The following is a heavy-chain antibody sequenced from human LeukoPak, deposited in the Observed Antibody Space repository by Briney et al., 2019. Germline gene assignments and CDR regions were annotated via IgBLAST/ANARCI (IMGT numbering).Heavy chain of an antibody. Sequence: SQTLSLTCTVSGGSISSGDYYWSWIRQPPGKGLEWTGYIYYSGSTYYNPSLKSRVTISVDTSKNQLSLKLSSVTAADTAVYYCARDSSGYQGFDYWGQGTLVTVSS. V-gene: IGHV4-30-4*01. CDR3: ARDSSGYQGFDY. CDR1: GGSISSGDYY. CDR2: IYYSGST. J-gene: IGHJ4*02. D-gene: IGHD3-22*01.